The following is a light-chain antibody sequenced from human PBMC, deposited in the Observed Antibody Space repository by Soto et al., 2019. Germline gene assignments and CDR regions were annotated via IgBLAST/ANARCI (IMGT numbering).Light chain of an antibody. CDR1: SSDVGSFNL. Sequence: QSALTQPASVTGSPGQSITISCTGSSSDVGSFNLVSWYQQHPGKAPKLILYEGNKRPSGVSHRFSGSESGNTASLTISGLQAEDEADYFCCSFAATTTSVVFGGGTKVTVL. V-gene: IGLV2-23*01. CDR2: EGN. CDR3: CSFAATTTSVV. J-gene: IGLJ2*01.